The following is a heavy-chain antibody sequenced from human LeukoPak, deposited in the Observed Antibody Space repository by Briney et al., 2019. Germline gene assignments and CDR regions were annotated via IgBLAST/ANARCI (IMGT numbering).Heavy chain of an antibody. CDR3: AREGSSSSLAH. D-gene: IGHD6-6*01. Sequence: ASVKVSCKAFGYTFTSYYMHWVRQAPGQGLEWMGIINPSGAGTSYAQKFQGRVTMTRDTSTSTVYMELSSLSSEDTAVYYCAREGSSSSLAHWGQGTLVTVSS. V-gene: IGHV1-46*01. J-gene: IGHJ4*02. CDR1: GYTFTSYY. CDR2: INPSGAGT.